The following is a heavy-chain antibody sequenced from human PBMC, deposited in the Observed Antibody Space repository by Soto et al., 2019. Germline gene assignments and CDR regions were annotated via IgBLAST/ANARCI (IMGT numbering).Heavy chain of an antibody. V-gene: IGHV3-23*01. Sequence: EVQLSESGGGLVQPGGSLRLSCAATGFTLRTNGMSWVRQAPGKGLEWVSSFSGSGDDTWYAASLKGRFTISRDNSKNTLYLPMNSLRAEDTALYYCAGHGGYSYLGQGTLVTVSS. J-gene: IGHJ4*02. CDR2: FSGSGDDT. CDR3: AGHGGYSY. D-gene: IGHD4-17*01. CDR1: GFTLRTNG.